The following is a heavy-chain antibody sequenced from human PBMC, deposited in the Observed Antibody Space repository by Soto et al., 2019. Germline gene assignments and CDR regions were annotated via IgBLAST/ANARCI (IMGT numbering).Heavy chain of an antibody. D-gene: IGHD3-22*01. CDR2: LKSDGSGT. V-gene: IGHV3-74*01. J-gene: IGHJ4*02. CDR1: GFTFSSYW. CDR3: VRGDGDYYDGNGYLGRH. Sequence: EVQLVESGGGLVQPGGSLRLSCAASGFTFSSYWMHWVRQAPGKGLVWVSRLKSDGSGTTYADSVKGRLTISRDNAKNTLYLHMNILSAEDTDAYDCVRGDGDYYDGNGYLGRHWGQGTLVTVSS.